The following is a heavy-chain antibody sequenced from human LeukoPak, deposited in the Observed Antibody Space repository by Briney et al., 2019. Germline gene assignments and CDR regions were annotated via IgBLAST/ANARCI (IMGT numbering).Heavy chain of an antibody. Sequence: ASVKVSCKASGYTFTSYGISWVRQAPGQGLEWMGWISAYNGNTNYAQKLQGRVTMTTDTSTSTAYMELRSLRSDDTAVYYCARGPYRSYYYDSSEDYWGQGTLVTVSS. D-gene: IGHD3-22*01. CDR1: GYTFTSYG. J-gene: IGHJ4*02. CDR2: ISAYNGNT. V-gene: IGHV1-18*01. CDR3: ARGPYRSYYYDSSEDY.